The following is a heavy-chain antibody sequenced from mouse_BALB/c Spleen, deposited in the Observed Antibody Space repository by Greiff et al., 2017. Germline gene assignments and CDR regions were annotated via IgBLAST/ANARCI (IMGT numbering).Heavy chain of an antibody. CDR2: ISTYYGDA. Sequence: VQRVESGAELVRPGVSVKISCKGSGYTFTDYAMPWVKQSHAKSLEWIGVISTYYGDASYHQKFKGKATMTVDKSSSTAYMELARLTSEDSAIYYCAREVRGAMDYWGQGTSVTVSS. D-gene: IGHD2-14*01. V-gene: IGHV1S137*01. J-gene: IGHJ4*01. CDR1: GYTFTDYA. CDR3: AREVRGAMDY.